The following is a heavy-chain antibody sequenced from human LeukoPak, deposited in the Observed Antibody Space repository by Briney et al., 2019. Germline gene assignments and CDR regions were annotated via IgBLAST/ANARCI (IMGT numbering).Heavy chain of an antibody. J-gene: IGHJ4*02. CDR1: GGSFSGYY. V-gene: IGHV4-34*01. CDR2: INHSGST. Sequence: PSETLSLTCAVYGGSFSGYYWSWIRQPPGKGLEWIGEINHSGSTNYNPSLKSRVTISVDTSKNQFSLKLSSVTAADTAVYYCAQYYYDSSGYYDPGDWGQGTLVTVSS. CDR3: AQYYYDSSGYYDPGD. D-gene: IGHD3-22*01.